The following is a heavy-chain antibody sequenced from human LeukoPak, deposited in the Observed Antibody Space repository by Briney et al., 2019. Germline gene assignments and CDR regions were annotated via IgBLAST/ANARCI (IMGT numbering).Heavy chain of an antibody. CDR2: IKWNGANI. CDR1: GFTFGDYD. Sequence: GGSLRLSCAASGFTFGDYDMSWVRQGPGKGLEWVSGIKWNGANISYADSVRGRFTIFRDDAKNSLYLQMNSLRAEDTAFYYCARGYCSGNTCYFFDYWGQGTLVTVSS. D-gene: IGHD2-15*01. V-gene: IGHV3-20*04. CDR3: ARGYCSGNTCYFFDY. J-gene: IGHJ4*02.